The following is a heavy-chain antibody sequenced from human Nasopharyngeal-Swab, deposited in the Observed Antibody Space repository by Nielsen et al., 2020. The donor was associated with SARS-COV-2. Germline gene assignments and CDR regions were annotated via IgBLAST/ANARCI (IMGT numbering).Heavy chain of an antibody. V-gene: IGHV1-2*06. CDR3: ARRKGCSGSSCIFDY. CDR2: INPGSGDT. CDR1: GYTFTDYY. J-gene: IGHJ4*02. Sequence: ASVTVSCKTSGYTFTDYYIHWVRQAPGQGLEWMGRINPGSGDTYYAQKFQGRVTVTGDTSITTAYMELSRLTSDDAAVYYCARRKGCSGSSCIFDYWGQGTLVTVSS. D-gene: IGHD2-15*01.